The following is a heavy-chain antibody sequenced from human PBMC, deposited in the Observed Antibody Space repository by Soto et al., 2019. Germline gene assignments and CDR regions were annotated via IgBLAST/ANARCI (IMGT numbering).Heavy chain of an antibody. D-gene: IGHD2-2*01. CDR2: VYQSGTT. CDR3: ARQRESTSYFDY. V-gene: IGHV4-39*01. CDR1: GASISTSSDF. Sequence: QLQLQESGPGLVRSSETLSLTCSVSGASISTSSDFWGWIRQAPGKGLEGIGNVYQSGTTRLNPSVKRRVSIFGDRAKNQVSLEVNSATAADRAVYYCARQRESTSYFDYWGQGTLVTVSS. J-gene: IGHJ4*02.